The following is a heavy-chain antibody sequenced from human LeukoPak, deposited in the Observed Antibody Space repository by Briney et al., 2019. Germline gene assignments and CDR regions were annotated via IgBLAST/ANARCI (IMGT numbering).Heavy chain of an antibody. CDR1: GASISSSSYY. CDR3: ARVYYDSSGYIDY. CDR2: IYYSGST. J-gene: IGHJ4*02. D-gene: IGHD3-22*01. V-gene: IGHV4-61*01. Sequence: ASETLSLTCSVSGASISSSSYYWSWIRQPPGKGLEWIGYIYYSGSTNYNPSLKSRVTISVDTSKNQFSLKLSSVTAADTAVYYCARVYYDSSGYIDYWGQGTLVTVSS.